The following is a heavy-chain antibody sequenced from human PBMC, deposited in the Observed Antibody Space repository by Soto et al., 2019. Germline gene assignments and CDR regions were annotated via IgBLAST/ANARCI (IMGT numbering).Heavy chain of an antibody. J-gene: IGHJ3*02. Sequence: VEVLESGGGVVQPGRSLRLSCAASGFTFSSYAMHWVRQAPGKGLEWVAVISYDGSNKYYADSVKGRFTISRDNSKNTLYLQMNSLRAEDTAVYYCARDQVVVVVAATHDAFDIWGQGTMVTVSS. V-gene: IGHV3-30-3*01. CDR2: ISYDGSNK. CDR1: GFTFSSYA. CDR3: ARDQVVVVVAATHDAFDI. D-gene: IGHD2-15*01.